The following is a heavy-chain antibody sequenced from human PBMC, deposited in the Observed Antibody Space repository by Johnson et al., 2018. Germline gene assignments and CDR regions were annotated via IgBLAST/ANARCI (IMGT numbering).Heavy chain of an antibody. CDR3: ARAAGPYYYFYYMDV. V-gene: IGHV3-30*03. Sequence: QDRLVQSGGGVVEPGRSLRLSCAPSGFTFSDYVMHWVRQGPGKGLEWLAVISYEGKKKDYADSAKDRFIISRANSKKTLFLQMSSLRPEDTAVYYCARAAGPYYYFYYMDVWGKGTTVTVSS. J-gene: IGHJ6*03. CDR2: ISYEGKKK. CDR1: GFTFSDYV.